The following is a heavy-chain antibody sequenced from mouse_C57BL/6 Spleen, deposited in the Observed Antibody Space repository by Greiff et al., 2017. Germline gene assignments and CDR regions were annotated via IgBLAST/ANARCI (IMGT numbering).Heavy chain of an antibody. Sequence: VQLQQSGAELVRPGASVKLSCKASGYTFTDYYINWVKQRPGQGLEWIARIYPGSGNTYYNEKFKGKATLTAEKSSSTAYMQLSSLTSEDSAVYFCARQEPGLGRGAMGCWGQGTSVTVSS. CDR2: IYPGSGNT. D-gene: IGHD4-1*01. CDR3: ARQEPGLGRGAMGC. CDR1: GYTFTDYY. V-gene: IGHV1-76*01. J-gene: IGHJ4*01.